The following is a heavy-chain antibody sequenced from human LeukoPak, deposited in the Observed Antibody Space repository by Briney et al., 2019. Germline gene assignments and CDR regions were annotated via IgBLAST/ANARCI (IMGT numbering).Heavy chain of an antibody. V-gene: IGHV3-23*01. J-gene: IGHJ6*02. CDR1: GFTFSNYA. D-gene: IGHD3-9*01. CDR2: ISGSGAST. Sequence: PGGSLRLSCAASGFTFSNYAMSWVRQAPGKGLECVSAISGSGASTYYADSVKGRFTISRDNSKNTLYLQMNSLRAEDTAVYYCAKWGGGLRYFDGRGYGMDVWGQGTTVTVSS. CDR3: AKWGGGLRYFDGRGYGMDV.